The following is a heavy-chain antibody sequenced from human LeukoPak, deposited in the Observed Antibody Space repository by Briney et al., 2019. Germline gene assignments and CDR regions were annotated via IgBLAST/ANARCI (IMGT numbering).Heavy chain of an antibody. Sequence: ASVKVSCKASGYTFTGYYMHWVRQAPGQGLEWMGWINPNSGGTKYAQKSQGRVTMTRDTSISTAYMELSRLRSDDTAVYYCARLYSSSAYCFDYWGQGTLVTVSS. CDR2: INPNSGGT. J-gene: IGHJ4*02. V-gene: IGHV1-2*02. CDR3: ARLYSSSAYCFDY. D-gene: IGHD6-6*01. CDR1: GYTFTGYY.